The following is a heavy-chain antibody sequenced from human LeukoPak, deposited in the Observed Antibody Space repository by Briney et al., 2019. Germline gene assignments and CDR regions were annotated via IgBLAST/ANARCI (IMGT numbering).Heavy chain of an antibody. CDR2: IYYSGST. Sequence: PSETLSLTCTVSGGSISSGDYYWNWIRQPPGKGLEWIGYIYYSGSTNYNPSLKSRVTISVDTSKNQFSLKLSSVTAADTAVYYCAGVGDWGQGTLVTVSS. V-gene: IGHV4-30-4*01. D-gene: IGHD3-16*01. CDR1: GGSISSGDYY. CDR3: AGVGD. J-gene: IGHJ4*02.